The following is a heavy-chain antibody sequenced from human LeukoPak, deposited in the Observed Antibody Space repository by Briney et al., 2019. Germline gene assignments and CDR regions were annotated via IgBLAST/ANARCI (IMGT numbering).Heavy chain of an antibody. CDR2: IYYSGNT. J-gene: IGHJ3*02. D-gene: IGHD7-27*01. CDR3: ARFVTGDGAFDI. CDR1: GGSISSSSYY. Sequence: PSETLSLTCTVSGGSISSSSYYWGRIRQPPGKGLEWIGSIYYSGNTYYNPSLRGRVTVSVDTSKNQFSLNLSSVTAADTAVYYCARFVTGDGAFDIWGQGTMVTVSS. V-gene: IGHV4-39*01.